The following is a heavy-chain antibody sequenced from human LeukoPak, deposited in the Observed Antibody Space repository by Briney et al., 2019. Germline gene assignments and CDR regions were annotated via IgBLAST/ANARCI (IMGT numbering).Heavy chain of an antibody. CDR3: AREILRFDI. CDR1: GYSFNSQG. CDR2: INTDSGNP. J-gene: IGHJ3*02. V-gene: IGHV7-4-1*02. Sequence: GASVKVSCRASGYSFNSQGMNWVRQAPGQGLEWMGWINTDSGNPTYAQGFTGRFVFSLDSSVSTAYLQISNLMPEDTAKYYCAREILRFDIWGQGTMVTVSS.